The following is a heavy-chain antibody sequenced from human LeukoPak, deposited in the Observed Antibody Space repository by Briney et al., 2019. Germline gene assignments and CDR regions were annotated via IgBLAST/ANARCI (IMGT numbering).Heavy chain of an antibody. CDR2: INPNSGGT. CDR1: GYTFTGYY. D-gene: IGHD2-15*01. CDR3: ARGFLVVVAAIRDLYYFDY. Sequence: ASVKVSCKASGYTFTGYYMHWVRQAPGQGLEWMGWINPNSGGTNYAQKFQGRVTMTRDTSISTAYMELSRLRSYDTAVYYCARGFLVVVAAIRDLYYFDYWGQGTLVTVSS. V-gene: IGHV1-2*02. J-gene: IGHJ4*02.